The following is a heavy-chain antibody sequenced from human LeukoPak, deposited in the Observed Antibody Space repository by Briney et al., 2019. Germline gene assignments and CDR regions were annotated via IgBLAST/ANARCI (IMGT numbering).Heavy chain of an antibody. Sequence: HPGRSLRLSCAASGFTFSSYGMHWVRQAPGKGLEWVAVISYDGSNKYYADSVKGRFTISRDNSKNTLYLQMNSLRAEDTAVYYCAKEGAPYSNSSVDYWGQGTLVAVSS. V-gene: IGHV3-30*18. CDR1: GFTFSSYG. J-gene: IGHJ4*02. CDR3: AKEGAPYSNSSVDY. CDR2: ISYDGSNK. D-gene: IGHD6-6*01.